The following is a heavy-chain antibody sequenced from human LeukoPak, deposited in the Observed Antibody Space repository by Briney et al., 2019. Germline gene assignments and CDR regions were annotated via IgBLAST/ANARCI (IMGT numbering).Heavy chain of an antibody. CDR2: ISYDGSNK. CDR1: GFAFSSYA. D-gene: IGHD2-2*01. CDR3: ARDPLPAAIEYFQH. Sequence: GGSLRLSCAASGFAFSSYAMHWVRRAPGKGLEWVAVISYDGSNKYYADSVKGRFTISRDNSKNTLYLQMNSLRAEDTAVYYCARDPLPAAIEYFQHWGQGTLVTVSS. J-gene: IGHJ1*01. V-gene: IGHV3-30-3*01.